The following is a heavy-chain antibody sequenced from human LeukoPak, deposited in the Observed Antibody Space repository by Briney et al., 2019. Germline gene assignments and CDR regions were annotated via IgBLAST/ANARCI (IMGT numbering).Heavy chain of an antibody. CDR2: IIPIFGTA. Sequence: ASVKVSCKASGGTFSSYAIGWVRQAPGQGLEWMGGIIPIFGTANYAQKFQGRVTITADESTSTAYMELSSLRSEDTAVYYCARDGNYYGSGSYYNIDYWGQGTLVTVSS. CDR1: GGTFSSYA. CDR3: ARDGNYYGSGSYYNIDY. J-gene: IGHJ4*02. V-gene: IGHV1-69*13. D-gene: IGHD3-10*01.